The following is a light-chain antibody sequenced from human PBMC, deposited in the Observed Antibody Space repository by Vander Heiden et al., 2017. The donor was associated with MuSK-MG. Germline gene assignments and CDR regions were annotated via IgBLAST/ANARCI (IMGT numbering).Light chain of an antibody. CDR2: RAS. CDR1: QSISSW. J-gene: IGKJ2*01. Sequence: DIQMTQSPSTLSASVGDRVTITCRASQSISSWLAWYQQKPGKAPKVLIYRASNLKSGVPSRFSGSGSGTEFTLTISSLQADDFGTYYCQHDKGDQYTFGQGTKLXSK. CDR3: QHDKGDQYT. V-gene: IGKV1-5*03.